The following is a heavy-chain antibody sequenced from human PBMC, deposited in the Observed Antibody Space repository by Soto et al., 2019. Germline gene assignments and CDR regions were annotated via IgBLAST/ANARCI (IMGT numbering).Heavy chain of an antibody. V-gene: IGHV3-21*01. D-gene: IGHD3-16*01. CDR1: GFTFSSYS. J-gene: IGHJ4*02. CDR2: ISSSSSSI. CDR3: ARDLGGSPKGGDY. Sequence: EVHLVESGGGLVKPGGSLRLSCAASGFTFSSYSMNWVRQAPGKGLEWVSSISSSSSSIYYADSVKGRFTISRDNAKNSLYLQMNSLRAEDTAVYYCARDLGGSPKGGDYWGQGTLVTVFS.